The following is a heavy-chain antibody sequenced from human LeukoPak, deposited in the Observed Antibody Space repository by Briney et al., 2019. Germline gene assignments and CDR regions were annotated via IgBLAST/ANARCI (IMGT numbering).Heavy chain of an antibody. CDR2: IYYPGTT. CDR3: GRHVSSGWDYFNGLDV. V-gene: IGHV4-39*01. Sequence: SETLSLTCKVSGGSIGSSGFYWGCFRQPPGKGLEWIGSIYYPGTTHYNPSLESRVTISVDTSKWQVFLTLRSVTATDTAVYYCGRHVSSGWDYFNGLDVWGQGTAVTVSS. D-gene: IGHD6-19*01. CDR1: GGSIGSSGFY. J-gene: IGHJ6*02.